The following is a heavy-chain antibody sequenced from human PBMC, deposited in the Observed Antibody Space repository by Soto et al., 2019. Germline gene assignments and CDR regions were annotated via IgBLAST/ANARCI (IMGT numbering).Heavy chain of an antibody. V-gene: IGHV5-10-1*01. D-gene: IGHD6-19*01. Sequence: PGQSLKISCKGSGYSFTIYWISWVRQMPGKGLEWMGRIDPSDSYTNYSPSFQGHVTISADKSISTAYLQWSSLKASDTAMYYCAXHIAVAGHIYYYYGMDVWGQGTTVTVSS. CDR1: GYSFTIYW. CDR2: IDPSDSYT. J-gene: IGHJ6*01. CDR3: AXHIAVAGHIYYYYGMDV.